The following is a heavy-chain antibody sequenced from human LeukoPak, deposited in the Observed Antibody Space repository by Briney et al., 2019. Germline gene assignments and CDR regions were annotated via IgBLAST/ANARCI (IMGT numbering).Heavy chain of an antibody. V-gene: IGHV4-4*07. Sequence: PSETLSLTCTVSGGSISSYYWSWVRQPAGEGLEWIGRIYTSGSTNYNPSLKSQVTMSVDTSKNQFSLKLSSVTAAETVVYYCARGRFLEWFDYWGQGTLVTVSS. D-gene: IGHD3-3*01. CDR1: GGSISSYY. J-gene: IGHJ4*02. CDR3: ARGRFLEWFDY. CDR2: IYTSGST.